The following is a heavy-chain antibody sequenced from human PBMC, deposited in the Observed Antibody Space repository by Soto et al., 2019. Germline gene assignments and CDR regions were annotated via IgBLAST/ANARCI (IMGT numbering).Heavy chain of an antibody. CDR3: GRTGQWEKLPFDS. V-gene: IGHV1-18*01. CDR2: ISAYNGIT. J-gene: IGHJ4*02. CDR1: GYTFTTYG. D-gene: IGHD1-26*01. Sequence: QVQLVQSGGEVKKPGASVKVSCKASGYTFTTYGISWVRQAPGQGLEWLGWISAYNGITNYAPKFQGRVTMTTDTPTSTAHMELRSLTSDDTAVYYCGRTGQWEKLPFDSWGQGTLVTVSS.